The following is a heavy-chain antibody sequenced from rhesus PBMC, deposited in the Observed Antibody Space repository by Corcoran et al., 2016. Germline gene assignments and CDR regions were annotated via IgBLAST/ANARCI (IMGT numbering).Heavy chain of an antibody. J-gene: IGHJ4*01. Sequence: QVTLKESGPALVKPTQTLTLTCTFSGFSLSTSGMVVGWIRQPPGKALEWIAKIYWDDFKYYNTSLKSRLTISKDTSKNQVVLTMTNMDPVDTATYYCARIAAAGYFDYWGQGVLVAVSS. CDR3: ARIAAAGYFDY. CDR2: IYWDDFK. D-gene: IGHD6-25*01. CDR1: GFSLSTSGMV. V-gene: IGHV2S1*01.